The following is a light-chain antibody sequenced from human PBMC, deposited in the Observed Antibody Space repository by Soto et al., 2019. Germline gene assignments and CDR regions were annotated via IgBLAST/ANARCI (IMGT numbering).Light chain of an antibody. Sequence: EIVMTQSPATLSVSPGERGTLSCRASQSVSNNLAWYQQKPGQAPRLLIYGASTRATGIPARFSGSGSGTEFTLTISSLQSEDFAVYYCQQRSNWLITFGQGTRLEIK. CDR3: QQRSNWLIT. J-gene: IGKJ5*01. CDR2: GAS. CDR1: QSVSNN. V-gene: IGKV3-15*01.